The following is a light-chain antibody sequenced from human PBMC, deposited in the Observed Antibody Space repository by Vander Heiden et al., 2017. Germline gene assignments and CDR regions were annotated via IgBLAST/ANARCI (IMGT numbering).Light chain of an antibody. CDR1: QGISNY. CDR2: AAS. J-gene: IGKJ3*01. V-gene: IGKV1-27*01. Sequence: DTQLTQSPSSLSSSVGDRVTITCRASQGISNYLAWYQQKPGKVPKLLIYAASTLQSGVPSRFSGSGSGTDFTLTISSLQPEDVATYYCQKYNSASFTFGPGTKVDIK. CDR3: QKYNSASFT.